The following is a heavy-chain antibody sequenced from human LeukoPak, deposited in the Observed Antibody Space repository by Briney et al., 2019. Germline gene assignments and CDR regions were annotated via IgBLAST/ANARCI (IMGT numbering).Heavy chain of an antibody. CDR1: GYSFTSYW. Sequence: GESLKISCKGSGYSFTSYWIGWVRPMPGKGLEWMGIIYPGDSDTRYSPSFQGQVTLSADKSISTASLQWTRLEASDPALHSFPRVLSNYFDYWGQGTPVTVSP. CDR3: PRVLSNYFDY. V-gene: IGHV5-51*01. J-gene: IGHJ4*03. D-gene: IGHD4-11*01. CDR2: IYPGDSDT.